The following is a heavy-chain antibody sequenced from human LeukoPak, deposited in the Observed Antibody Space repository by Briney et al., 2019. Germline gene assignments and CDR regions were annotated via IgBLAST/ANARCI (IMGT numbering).Heavy chain of an antibody. CDR2: ISNTGVT. D-gene: IGHD3-10*01. CDR3: ARYYFGSGNYRTFDR. J-gene: IGHJ4*02. Sequence: PGGSLRLSCAASGFTFRNYWMTWVRQAPGKGLEWVSTISNTGVTHYADSVKGRFTISRDSAKNSQYLQIYSLRDEDTAVYYCARYYFGSGNYRTFDRWGQGTLVIVSS. CDR1: GFTFRNYW. V-gene: IGHV3-69-1*01.